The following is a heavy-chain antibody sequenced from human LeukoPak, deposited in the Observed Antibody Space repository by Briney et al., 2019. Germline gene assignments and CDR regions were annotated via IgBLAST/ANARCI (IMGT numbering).Heavy chain of an antibody. Sequence: SETLSLTCTVSGGSISSSSYYWGWIRQPPGKGLEWIGSIYYSGSTYYNPSLKSRVTISVDTSKNQFSLKLGSVTAADTAVYYCASWFGQYYFDYWGQGTLVTVSS. CDR1: GGSISSSSYY. CDR3: ASWFGQYYFDY. CDR2: IYYSGST. J-gene: IGHJ4*02. V-gene: IGHV4-39*07. D-gene: IGHD3-10*01.